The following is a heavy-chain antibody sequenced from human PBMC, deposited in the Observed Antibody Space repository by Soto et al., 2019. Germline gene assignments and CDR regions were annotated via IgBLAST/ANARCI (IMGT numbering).Heavy chain of an antibody. V-gene: IGHV4-31*03. D-gene: IGHD5-18*01. CDR2: IYYSGST. Sequence: QVQLQESGPGLVKPSQTLSLTCTVSGGSISSGGYYWSWIRQHPGRGSGWIGYIYYSGSTYYNPSLKSRVTISVDTSKNQLSLKLSSVTAADTAVYYCARASQRGYSYGHFDYWGQGTLVTVSS. CDR3: ARASQRGYSYGHFDY. J-gene: IGHJ4*02. CDR1: GGSISSGGYY.